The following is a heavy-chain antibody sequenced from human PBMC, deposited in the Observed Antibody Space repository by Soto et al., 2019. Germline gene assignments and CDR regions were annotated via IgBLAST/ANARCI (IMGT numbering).Heavy chain of an antibody. Sequence: GGSLRLSCAASGFTLSGYDIHWVRQATGKGLEWVSGIGSAGDTYYEDSVKGRFTISRENAKNSLYLQMNSLRVGDTAVYYCARDSYCSGGSCYPGFLDYWGQGTLVTVSS. D-gene: IGHD2-15*01. J-gene: IGHJ4*02. CDR3: ARDSYCSGGSCYPGFLDY. CDR2: IGSAGDT. V-gene: IGHV3-13*01. CDR1: GFTLSGYD.